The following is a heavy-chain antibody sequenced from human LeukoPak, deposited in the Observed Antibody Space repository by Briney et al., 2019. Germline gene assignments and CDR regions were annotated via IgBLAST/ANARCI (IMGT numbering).Heavy chain of an antibody. V-gene: IGHV3-74*01. J-gene: IGHJ4*02. Sequence: GGSLRLSCAASGFTFSRYWMHWVRQAPGKGLVWVSRINTDGTSTTYADSVKGRFTISRDNSKNTLYLQMNSLRAEDTAVYYCARDPHSSSWYYFDYWGQGTLVTVSS. D-gene: IGHD6-13*01. CDR1: GFTFSRYW. CDR2: INTDGTST. CDR3: ARDPHSSSWYYFDY.